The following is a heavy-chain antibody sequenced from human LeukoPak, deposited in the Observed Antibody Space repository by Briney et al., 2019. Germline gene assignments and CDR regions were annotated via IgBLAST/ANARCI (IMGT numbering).Heavy chain of an antibody. CDR1: GFTFGSYA. Sequence: PGGSLRLSWAASGFTFGSYAMSWVRQAPGKGLEWVSAISGSGGSTYYADSVKGRFTISRDNSKNTVDLQMNSLRAEDTAVYYCAKATRDNSGCLDYWGQGTLVTVSS. D-gene: IGHD6-19*01. CDR3: AKATRDNSGCLDY. J-gene: IGHJ4*02. CDR2: ISGSGGST. V-gene: IGHV3-23*01.